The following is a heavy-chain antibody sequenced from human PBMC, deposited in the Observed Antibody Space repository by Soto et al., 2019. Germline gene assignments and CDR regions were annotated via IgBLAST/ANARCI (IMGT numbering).Heavy chain of an antibody. Sequence: GESLKISCKASGHSFTTYWIGWVRQMPGKGLEWMGIIYPGDSDTRYSPSFQGQVTISADKSISTAYLQWSSLKASDTAMYYCARHQSNSLDYWSQGTLVTVSS. J-gene: IGHJ4*02. CDR3: ARHQSNSLDY. CDR2: IYPGDSDT. V-gene: IGHV5-51*01. D-gene: IGHD5-18*01. CDR1: GHSFTTYW.